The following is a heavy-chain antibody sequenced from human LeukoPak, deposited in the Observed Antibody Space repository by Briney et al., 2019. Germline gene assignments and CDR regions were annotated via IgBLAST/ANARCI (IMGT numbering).Heavy chain of an antibody. V-gene: IGHV3-53*01. D-gene: IGHD6-19*01. J-gene: IGHJ4*02. CDR2: IYSGANT. Sequence: GGSLRLSCAASGFIVSSKYMSWVRQAPGKGLEWVSVIYSGANTYYADSVQGRFTISRDNAKNSLFLQMNSLRAEDTAVYYCARSSGWLLDYWGQGALVTVSS. CDR1: GFIVSSKY. CDR3: ARSSGWLLDY.